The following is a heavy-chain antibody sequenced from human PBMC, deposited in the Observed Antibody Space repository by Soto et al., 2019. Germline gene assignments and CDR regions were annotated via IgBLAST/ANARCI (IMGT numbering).Heavy chain of an antibody. J-gene: IGHJ4*02. Sequence: GGSLRLSCAASGFTFSSYSMNWVRQAPGKGLEWVSSISSSSSYIYYADSVKGRFTISRDNAENSLYLQMNSLRAEDTAVYYCARVGDFWSGYTDYWGQGTLVTVSS. CDR3: ARVGDFWSGYTDY. D-gene: IGHD3-3*01. CDR1: GFTFSSYS. V-gene: IGHV3-21*01. CDR2: ISSSSSYI.